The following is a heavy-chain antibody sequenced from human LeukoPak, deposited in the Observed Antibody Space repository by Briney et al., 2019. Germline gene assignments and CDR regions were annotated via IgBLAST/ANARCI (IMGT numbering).Heavy chain of an antibody. CDR1: GLTFSSYA. V-gene: IGHV3-23*01. CDR2: ISGSGGST. CDR3: AKDIVLGGYSYGFDY. D-gene: IGHD5-18*01. J-gene: IGHJ4*02. Sequence: GGSLRLSCAASGLTFSSYAMSWVRQAPGKGLEWVSAISGSGGSTYYADSVKGRFTISRDNSKNTLYLQMNSLRAEDTAVYYCAKDIVLGGYSYGFDYWGQGTLVTVSS.